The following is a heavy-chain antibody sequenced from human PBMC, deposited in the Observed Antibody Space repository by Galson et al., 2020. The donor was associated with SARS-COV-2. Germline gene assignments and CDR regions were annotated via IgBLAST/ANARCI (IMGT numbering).Heavy chain of an antibody. CDR1: GGSISNGGYY. Sequence: ASETLSLTCTVSGGSISNGGYYWNWIRQHPGKGLEWIGDISDSGSTHYNPSLKSRVTISVDTSKNQFYLNLKSMTAADTAVYYCARVRGKIGLWKPGGGLDYWGRGSLVTFSS. J-gene: IGHJ4*02. V-gene: IGHV4-31*03. CDR3: ARVRGKIGLWKPGGGLDY. D-gene: IGHD3-10*01. CDR2: ISDSGST.